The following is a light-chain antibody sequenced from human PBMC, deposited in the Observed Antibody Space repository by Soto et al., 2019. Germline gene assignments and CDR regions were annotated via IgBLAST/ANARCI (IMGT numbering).Light chain of an antibody. V-gene: IGLV2-14*03. CDR2: DVN. Sequence: QSALTQPASVSGSPGQSITISCTGTSSDIGAYNFVSWYQQHPGKAPMLMLYDVNIRPSGVSNRFSGSKSGNTASLPISGLQAEDEADYYCTSWTTSTTMIFGGGTKVTVL. J-gene: IGLJ2*01. CDR3: TSWTTSTTMI. CDR1: SSDIGAYNF.